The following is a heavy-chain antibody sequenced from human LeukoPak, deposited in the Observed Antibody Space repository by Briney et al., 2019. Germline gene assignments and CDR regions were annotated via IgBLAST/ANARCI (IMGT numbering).Heavy chain of an antibody. CDR2: IRYDGSNK. CDR3: AKVNIGWNWNGDDY. D-gene: IGHD1-1*01. Sequence: GGSLRLSCAASGFTFSSYGMHWVRQAPGRGLEWVAFIRYDGSNKYYADSVKGRFTISRDNSKNTLYLQMNSLRAEDTAVYYCAKVNIGWNWNGDDYWGQGTLVTVSS. J-gene: IGHJ4*02. CDR1: GFTFSSYG. V-gene: IGHV3-30*02.